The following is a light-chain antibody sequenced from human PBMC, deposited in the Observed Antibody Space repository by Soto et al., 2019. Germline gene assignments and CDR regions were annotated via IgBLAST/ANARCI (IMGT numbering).Light chain of an antibody. J-gene: IGKJ3*01. CDR2: AAS. CDR1: QSISSY. Sequence: DIQMTQSPSSLSASVGDRVTITCRASQSISSYLNWYQQNPEKAPKLLIYAASSLQSGVPSRFSGSGSGTDFTLTISSLQPEDFATYYCHHSYSTPFTFGPGTKVDIK. CDR3: HHSYSTPFT. V-gene: IGKV1-39*01.